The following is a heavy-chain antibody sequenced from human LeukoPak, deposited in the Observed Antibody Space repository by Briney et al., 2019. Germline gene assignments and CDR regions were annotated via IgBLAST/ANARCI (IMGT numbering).Heavy chain of an antibody. CDR2: IYYSGST. CDR1: GASITSYY. Sequence: KPSETLSLTCTVSGASITSYYWSWIRQPPGKALEWIGYIYYSGSTNYNPSLKSRVTISVDTSKNQFSLKLRSVTAADTAVYYCASEVVTSIEYFQHWGQGTLVTVSS. J-gene: IGHJ1*01. CDR3: ASEVVTSIEYFQH. D-gene: IGHD2-21*02. V-gene: IGHV4-59*01.